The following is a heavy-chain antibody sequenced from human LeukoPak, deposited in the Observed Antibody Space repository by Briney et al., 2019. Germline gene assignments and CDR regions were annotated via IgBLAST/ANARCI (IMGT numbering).Heavy chain of an antibody. CDR1: GYTFTSYY. V-gene: IGHV1-46*01. CDR3: ARGAPIVVVLAAIGY. Sequence: ASVKVSCKASGYTFTSYYMHWVRQAPGQGLEWTGIINPSGGSTSYAQKFQGRVTMTRDTSTSTVYMELSSLRSEDTAVYYCARGAPIVVVLAAIGYWGQGTLVTVSS. J-gene: IGHJ4*02. CDR2: INPSGGST. D-gene: IGHD2-2*01.